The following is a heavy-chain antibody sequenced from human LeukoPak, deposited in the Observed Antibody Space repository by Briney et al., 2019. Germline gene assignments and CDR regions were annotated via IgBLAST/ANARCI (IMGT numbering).Heavy chain of an antibody. V-gene: IGHV3-53*01. CDR3: AREIGYSFDSDDSRLRGRLDV. CDR2: IYPGGVK. D-gene: IGHD3-22*01. CDR1: GLTINTNY. Sequence: PGASVTLSRAASGLTINTNYMKWVRQAPRRGLEWLSVIYPGGVKKYEASVKGGFTVSRDIAKNTVYLKMKDLRAEDTALYYCAREIGYSFDSDDSRLRGRLDVWGKGTSVTVSS. J-gene: IGHJ6*04.